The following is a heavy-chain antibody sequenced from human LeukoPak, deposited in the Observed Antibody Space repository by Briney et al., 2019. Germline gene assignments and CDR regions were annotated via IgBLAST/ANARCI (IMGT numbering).Heavy chain of an antibody. CDR3: AREGVAGTGLDY. Sequence: SVKVSCKASGGTFSSYAISWVRQAPGQGLEWMGGIIPVFGTANYAQKFQGRVTITTDESTSTVYMELSSLRSEDTAVYYCAREGVAGTGLDYWGQGTLVTVSS. CDR1: GGTFSSYA. V-gene: IGHV1-69*05. J-gene: IGHJ4*02. CDR2: IIPVFGTA. D-gene: IGHD6-13*01.